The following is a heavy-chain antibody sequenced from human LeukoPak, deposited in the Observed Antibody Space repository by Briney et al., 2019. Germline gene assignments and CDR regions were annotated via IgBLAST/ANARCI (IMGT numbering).Heavy chain of an antibody. Sequence: GSLRLSCAASGFTVSSNYMGWVRQSPGKGLKWIGAIHYRGTTYYNPSLKSRVTMSVDTSKNQFSLKLTSVTAADTAVYYCARQDGYRVPRGYWGQGTLVTVSS. CDR2: IHYRGTT. V-gene: IGHV4-39*01. J-gene: IGHJ4*02. D-gene: IGHD5/OR15-5a*01. CDR1: GFTVSSNY. CDR3: ARQDGYRVPRGY.